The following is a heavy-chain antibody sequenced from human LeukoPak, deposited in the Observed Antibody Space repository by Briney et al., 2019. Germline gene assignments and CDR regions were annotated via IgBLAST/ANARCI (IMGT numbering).Heavy chain of an antibody. CDR2: INEGGSEK. J-gene: IGHJ4*02. D-gene: IGHD5-12*01. CDR3: ARVEYSGWNLEY. Sequence: GGSLRLSCAASGFTLRRYWMSWVRQARGKGVEGVANINEGGSEKYYMDSVKGGFTISRDNANTSLYVQMNSLRDEDTAVYYCARVEYSGWNLEYWGQGTLVTVSS. CDR1: GFTLRRYW. V-gene: IGHV3-7*01.